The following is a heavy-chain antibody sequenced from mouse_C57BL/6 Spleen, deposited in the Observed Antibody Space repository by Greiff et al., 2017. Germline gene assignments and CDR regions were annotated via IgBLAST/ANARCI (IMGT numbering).Heavy chain of an antibody. CDR3: ARYSPYFDY. V-gene: IGHV5-4*01. Sequence: EVQVVESGGGLVKPGGSLKLSCAASGFTFSSYAMSWVRQTPEKRLEWVATISDGGSYTYYPDNVKGRFTISRDNAKNNLYLQMSHLKSEDTAMYYCARYSPYFDYWGQGTTLTVSS. CDR1: GFTFSSYA. CDR2: ISDGGSYT. D-gene: IGHD2-12*01. J-gene: IGHJ2*01.